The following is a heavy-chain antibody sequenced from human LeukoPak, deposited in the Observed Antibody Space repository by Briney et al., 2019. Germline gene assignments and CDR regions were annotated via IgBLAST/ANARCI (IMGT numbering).Heavy chain of an antibody. V-gene: IGHV4-34*01. CDR3: ARLPIGSGDYAEYY. Sequence: PSETLSLTCAVYGGSFSGYYWSWIRQPPGKGLEWIGEINHSGSTNYNPSLKSRVTISVDTSKNQFSLKLSSVTAADTAVYYCARLPIGSGDYAEYYWGQGTLVTVSS. D-gene: IGHD4-17*01. CDR2: INHSGST. J-gene: IGHJ4*02. CDR1: GGSFSGYY.